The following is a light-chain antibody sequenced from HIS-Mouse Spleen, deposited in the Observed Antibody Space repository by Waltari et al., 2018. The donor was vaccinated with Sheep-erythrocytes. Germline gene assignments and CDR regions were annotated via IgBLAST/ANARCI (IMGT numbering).Light chain of an antibody. Sequence: SYELTQPPSVSVPPGQTASLTCSGVKLGAKSASWYQQKPGQSPVLGIDQNSKRPQGIPERFSGSNSGNTATLTISVTQAMDEADYYCQAWDSSTAWNVVFGGGTKLTVL. CDR3: QAWDSSTAWNVV. CDR2: QNS. V-gene: IGLV3-1*01. CDR1: KLGAKS. J-gene: IGLJ2*01.